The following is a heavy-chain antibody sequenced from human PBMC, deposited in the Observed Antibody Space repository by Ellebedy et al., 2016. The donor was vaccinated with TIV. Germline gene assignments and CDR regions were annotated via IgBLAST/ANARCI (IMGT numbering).Heavy chain of an antibody. CDR1: GFTFVSYA. Sequence: AASVKVSCKASGFTFVSYAIQWVRQAPGQRLEWLGWINVGNANTRYSQKFQGRVTITRDTSASTAYMELSSLRSEDTAVYYCASRPSNVDLHFDPWGQGTLVTVSS. CDR2: INVGNANT. V-gene: IGHV1-3*01. CDR3: ASRPSNVDLHFDP. J-gene: IGHJ5*02. D-gene: IGHD5-12*01.